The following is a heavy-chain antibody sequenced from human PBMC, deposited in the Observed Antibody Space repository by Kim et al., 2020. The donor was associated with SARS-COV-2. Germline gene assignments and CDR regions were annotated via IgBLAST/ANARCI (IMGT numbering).Heavy chain of an antibody. CDR3: TKSLSSRYCSSTSCSTIDAFDI. CDR2: IKSKTDGGTT. D-gene: IGHD2-2*01. J-gene: IGHJ3*02. V-gene: IGHV3-15*01. CDR1: GFTFSNAW. Sequence: GGSLRLSCAASGFTFSNAWMSWVRQAPGKGLEWVGRIKSKTDGGTTDYAAPVKGRFTISRDDSKNTLYLQMNSLKTEDTAVYYCTKSLSSRYCSSTSCSTIDAFDIWGQGTMVTVSS.